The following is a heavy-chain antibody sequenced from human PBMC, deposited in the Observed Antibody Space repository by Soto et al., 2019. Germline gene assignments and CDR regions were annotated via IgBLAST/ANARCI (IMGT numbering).Heavy chain of an antibody. D-gene: IGHD2-8*01. CDR1: GGSLSGYY. J-gene: IGHJ6*02. CDR2: INHSGST. Sequence: PSETLSLTCAVYGGSLSGYYWSWIRQPPGKGLEWIGEINHSGSTNYNPSLKSRVTISVDTSKNQFSLKLSSVTAADTAVYYCARERYCTNGVCYTSYYYYGMDVWGQGTTVTVSS. CDR3: ARERYCTNGVCYTSYYYYGMDV. V-gene: IGHV4-34*01.